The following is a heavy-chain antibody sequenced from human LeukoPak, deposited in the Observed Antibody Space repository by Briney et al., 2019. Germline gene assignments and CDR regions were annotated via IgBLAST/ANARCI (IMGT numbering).Heavy chain of an antibody. V-gene: IGHV3-7*03. CDR1: GFTFSNFW. J-gene: IGHJ4*02. CDR2: IKQDGSDK. Sequence: GGSLRLSCGVSGFTFSNFWMSWVRQAPGKGLEWVANIKQDGSDKYYVDSVKGRFTISRDNTKNSLYLQMNSLKVEDTAVYFCARDGSSIGWYYWGQGTLVTVSS. D-gene: IGHD6-19*01. CDR3: ARDGSSIGWYY.